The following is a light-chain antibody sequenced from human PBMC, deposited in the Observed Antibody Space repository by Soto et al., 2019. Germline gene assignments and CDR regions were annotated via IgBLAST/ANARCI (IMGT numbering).Light chain of an antibody. CDR1: QSVNSN. J-gene: IGKJ4*01. Sequence: EKVMTQSPAALSVSPGERATLSCRASQSVNSNLAWYPQMPGQAPRLLLYGASTRATGIPARFSGSASGTEFTLTISSQQSEDSAVYYCQQYNDWPLTFGGGTKVDIK. CDR3: QQYNDWPLT. CDR2: GAS. V-gene: IGKV3-15*01.